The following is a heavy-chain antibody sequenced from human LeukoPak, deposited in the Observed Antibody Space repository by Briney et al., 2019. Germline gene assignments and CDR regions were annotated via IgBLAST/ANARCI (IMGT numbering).Heavy chain of an antibody. Sequence: GGSLRLSCAASGFTFDDYAMHWVRQAPGEGLVWVSRINSDGTRTYADSVKGRFTISRDNAKNTLYLQMNSLRVEDTAVYYCTRVGRSYYGNFDYWGQGTLVTVSS. CDR3: TRVGRSYYGNFDY. CDR1: GFTFDDYA. V-gene: IGHV3-74*01. D-gene: IGHD3-10*01. J-gene: IGHJ4*02. CDR2: INSDGTRT.